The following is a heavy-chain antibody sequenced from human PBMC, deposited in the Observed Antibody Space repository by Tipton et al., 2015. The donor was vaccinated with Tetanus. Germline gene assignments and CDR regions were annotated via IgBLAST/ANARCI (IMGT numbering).Heavy chain of an antibody. CDR3: ARGGLCVGPACAGISPLLDV. D-gene: IGHD2-15*01. V-gene: IGHV4-59*01. CDR1: GDSIKKYY. CDR2: TFYSDIN. J-gene: IGHJ2*01. Sequence: GLVKPSETLSLTCNVSGDSIKKYYWSWIRQPPGKGLEWIGYTFYSDINNYNPSLRSRVTISVDTAKSQFSLRLTSVTAADTAVYYCARGGLCVGPACAGISPLLDVWGRGTLVTVSS.